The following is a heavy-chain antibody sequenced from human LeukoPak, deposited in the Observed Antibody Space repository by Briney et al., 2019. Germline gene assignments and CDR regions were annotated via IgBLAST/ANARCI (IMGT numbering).Heavy chain of an antibody. J-gene: IGHJ4*02. CDR1: GFTFSDYS. V-gene: IGHV3-48*04. CDR2: ISSSGSTI. CDR3: AKGPLTEVAGTTWDY. Sequence: GGSLRLSCAASGFTFSDYSMNWVRQAPGKGLEWVSYISSSGSTIYYADSVKGRFTISRDNAKNSLYLQMNSLRAEDRSIYYCAKGPLTEVAGTTWDYWGQGTLVTVSS. D-gene: IGHD6-19*01.